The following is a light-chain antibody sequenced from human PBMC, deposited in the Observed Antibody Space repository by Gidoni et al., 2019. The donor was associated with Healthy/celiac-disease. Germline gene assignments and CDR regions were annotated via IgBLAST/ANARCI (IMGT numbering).Light chain of an antibody. CDR2: WAS. CDR3: QQYYSTPLT. J-gene: IGKJ4*01. V-gene: IGKV4-1*01. CDR1: QSVLYSSNNKNY. Sequence: LGERATINCKSSQSVLYSSNNKNYLAWYQQKPGQPPKLLIYWASTRESGVPDRFSGSGSGTDFTLTISSLQAEDVAVYYCQQYYSTPLTFGGGTKVEIK.